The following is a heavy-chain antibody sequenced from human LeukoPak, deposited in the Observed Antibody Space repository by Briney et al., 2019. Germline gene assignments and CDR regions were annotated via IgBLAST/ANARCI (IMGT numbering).Heavy chain of an antibody. CDR2: ISNSGSII. D-gene: IGHD3-22*01. Sequence: GGSLRLSRAASGFSFSDYYMSWIRQAPGKGLEWVSYISNSGSIIYYADSVKGRFTISRDNAKNSLYLQMNSLRAEDTAVYYCARDFRARYYYDSSGYLGNLAWGQGTLVAVSS. CDR1: GFSFSDYY. V-gene: IGHV3-11*01. J-gene: IGHJ4*02. CDR3: ARDFRARYYYDSSGYLGNLA.